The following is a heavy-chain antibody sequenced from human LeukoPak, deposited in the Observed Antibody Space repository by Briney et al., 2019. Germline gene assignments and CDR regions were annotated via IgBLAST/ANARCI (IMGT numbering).Heavy chain of an antibody. J-gene: IGHJ4*02. CDR1: GGSISNSNYY. CDR3: ARRRVDIVVVPAATQYYFDY. V-gene: IGHV4-39*01. CDR2: IHYTGST. Sequence: SETLSLTCTVSGGSISNSNYYWGWIRQPPGKGLEWIGSIHYTGSTFYNPSLKSRVTISVDTSKNQFSLKLSSVTAADTAVHYCARRRVDIVVVPAATQYYFDYWGQGTLVTVSS. D-gene: IGHD2-2*01.